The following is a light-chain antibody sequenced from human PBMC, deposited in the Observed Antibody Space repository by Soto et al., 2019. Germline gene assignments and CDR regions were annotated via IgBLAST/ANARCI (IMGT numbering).Light chain of an antibody. CDR3: QQYNDWPYT. CDR1: QSVSSN. J-gene: IGKJ2*01. CDR2: GAS. Sequence: EIVMTQSPAMLSVSPGERATLSCRADQSVSSNLAWYQHKPGQAPRLLIYGASTRATGIPARFSGSGSETEFTLTISSLQSEDFVVYYCQQYNDWPYTFGQGTKLEIK. V-gene: IGKV3-15*01.